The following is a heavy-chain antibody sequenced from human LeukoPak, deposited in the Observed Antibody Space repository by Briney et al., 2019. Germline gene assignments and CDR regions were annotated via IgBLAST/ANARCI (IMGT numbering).Heavy chain of an antibody. J-gene: IGHJ6*02. CDR2: IIPILGIA. D-gene: IGHD3-22*01. CDR3: ASGLFSSRKAERYGMDV. Sequence: GASVKLSCKASGGTFSSYAISWVRQPPGQGLEWMGRIIPILGIANYAQKFQGRVTITADKSTSTAYMELSSLRSEDTAVYYCASGLFSSRKAERYGMDVWGQGTTVTVSS. CDR1: GGTFSSYA. V-gene: IGHV1-69*04.